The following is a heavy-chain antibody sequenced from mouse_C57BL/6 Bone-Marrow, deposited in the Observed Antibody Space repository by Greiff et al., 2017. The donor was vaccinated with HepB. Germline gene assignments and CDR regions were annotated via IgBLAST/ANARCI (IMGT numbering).Heavy chain of an antibody. Sequence: EVKVVESGGGLVKPGGSLKLSCAASGFTFSDYGMHWVRQAPEKGLEWVAYISSGSSTIYYADTVKGRFTISRDNAKNTLFLQMTSLRSEDTAMYYCARPRWLLLCDYWGQGTSVTVSS. V-gene: IGHV5-17*01. D-gene: IGHD2-3*01. CDR1: GFTFSDYG. CDR2: ISSGSSTI. CDR3: ARPRWLLLCDY. J-gene: IGHJ4*01.